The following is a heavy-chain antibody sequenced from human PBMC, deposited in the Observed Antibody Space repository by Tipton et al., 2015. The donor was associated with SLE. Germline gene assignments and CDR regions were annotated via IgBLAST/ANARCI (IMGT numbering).Heavy chain of an antibody. V-gene: IGHV1-8*01. CDR1: GYTFRNYD. CDR2: MTPNSGNT. D-gene: IGHD3-22*01. J-gene: IGHJ3*02. CDR3: AGHYYESRGYNLDI. Sequence: QLVQSGAEVKKPGASVKVSCKASGYTFRNYDINWVRQASGQGLEWMGWMTPNSGNTGYSETFQGRITLTRDTSINTAYMELSSLTSDDTAVYYCAGHYYESRGYNLDIWGQETMVTVSS.